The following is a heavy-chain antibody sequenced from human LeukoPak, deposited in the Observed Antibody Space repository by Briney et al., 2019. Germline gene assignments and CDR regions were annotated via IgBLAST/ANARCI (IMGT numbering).Heavy chain of an antibody. CDR3: ARTARRYCSSTSCYTNYFDY. J-gene: IGHJ4*02. Sequence: GRSLRLSCAASGFTFSDYGMHWVRQAPGKGLEWVALISYDGSNKYYADSVKGRFTISRDTSKNTLHLQMNSLRAEDTAVYYCARTARRYCSSTSCYTNYFDYWGQGTLVTVSS. CDR2: ISYDGSNK. D-gene: IGHD2-2*02. CDR1: GFTFSDYG. V-gene: IGHV3-30*03.